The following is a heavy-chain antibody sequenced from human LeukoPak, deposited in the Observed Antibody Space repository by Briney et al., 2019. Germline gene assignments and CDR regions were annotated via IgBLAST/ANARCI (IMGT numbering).Heavy chain of an antibody. V-gene: IGHV1-18*01. CDR3: ARANTEILTGYYSDLDY. Sequence: ASVKVSCKASGYTFSSHGITWVRQAPGQGLEWMGWIIPYNGNTNYAQKLQGRVTMTTDTSTSTVYMDLRSLRSDDTAVYYCARANTEILTGYYSDLDYWGQGTLVTVSS. J-gene: IGHJ4*02. CDR2: IIPYNGNT. CDR1: GYTFSSHG. D-gene: IGHD3-9*01.